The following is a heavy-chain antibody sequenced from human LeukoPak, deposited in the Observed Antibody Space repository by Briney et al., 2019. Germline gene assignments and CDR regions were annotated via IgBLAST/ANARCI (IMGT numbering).Heavy chain of an antibody. CDR2: IYTSGTT. D-gene: IGHD3-10*01. J-gene: IGHJ5*02. Sequence: PSETLSLTCTVSGASISSYYWSWIRLPAGKGLEWIGHIYTSGTTNFNPSLKSRVTMSVDTSKNQFSLNLSSVTAADTAVCYCARVYYSRFDPWGQGTLVTVSS. CDR3: ARVYYSRFDP. CDR1: GASISSYY. V-gene: IGHV4-4*07.